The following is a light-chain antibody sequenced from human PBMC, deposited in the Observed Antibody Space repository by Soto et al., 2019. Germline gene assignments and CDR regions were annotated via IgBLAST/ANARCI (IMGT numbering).Light chain of an antibody. V-gene: IGKV3-15*01. CDR1: QSVDSN. CDR2: RAS. CDR3: QQYKNWPPTYT. J-gene: IGKJ2*01. Sequence: EIVMLQSPATLSLSPGEIATRSCRASQSVDSNLAWYQQKPGQPPRLLIYRASARATGVPARFSGSGSGTDFTLTISSLQSDDFAVYYCQQYKNWPPTYTFGQGTKLEI.